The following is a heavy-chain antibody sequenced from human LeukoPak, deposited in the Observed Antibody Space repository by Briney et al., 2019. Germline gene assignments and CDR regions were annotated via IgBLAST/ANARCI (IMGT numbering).Heavy chain of an antibody. V-gene: IGHV3-23*01. J-gene: IGHJ4*02. D-gene: IGHD1-14*01. CDR1: GFTFGDYA. CDR2: ISGSGGTT. Sequence: GGSLRLSCTASGFTFGDYAMSWIRQAPGTGLEWVSTISGSGGTTYYVDSVKGRFTISRDNSKNMFFLQMNNLRPEDTAVYYCAKLHNLNCDYWGLGTLVTVSS. CDR3: AKLHNLNCDY.